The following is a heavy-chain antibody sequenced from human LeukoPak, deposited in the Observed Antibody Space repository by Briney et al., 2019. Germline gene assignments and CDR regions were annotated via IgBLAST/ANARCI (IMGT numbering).Heavy chain of an antibody. D-gene: IGHD3-22*01. Sequence: SASLSLICAVCGGSFSGYYWSWFRQSSGKGLDLIVAINNSGSTNYNPSLKSRVTISVDTSKNQFSLKLSSVTAADTAVYYCARASGSSGFRYYYYYMDVWGKGTTVTVSS. CDR3: ARASGSSGFRYYYYYMDV. CDR1: GGSFSGYY. J-gene: IGHJ6*03. CDR2: INNSGST. V-gene: IGHV4-34*01.